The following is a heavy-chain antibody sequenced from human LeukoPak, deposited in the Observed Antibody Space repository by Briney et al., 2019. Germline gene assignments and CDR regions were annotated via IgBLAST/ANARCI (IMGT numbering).Heavy chain of an antibody. V-gene: IGHV3-48*03. CDR2: ISSSGSTI. CDR1: GFTFTSYN. J-gene: IGHJ6*04. CDR3: AELGITMIGGV. Sequence: GGSLRLSCAASGFTFTSYNMNWVRQAPGKGLEWVSYISSSGSTIYYADSVKGRFTISRDNAKNSLYLQMDSLRAEDTAVYYCAELGITMIGGVWGKGTTVTISS. D-gene: IGHD3-10*02.